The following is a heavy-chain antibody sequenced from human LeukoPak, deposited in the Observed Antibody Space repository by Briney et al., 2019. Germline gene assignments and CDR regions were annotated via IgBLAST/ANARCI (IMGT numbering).Heavy chain of an antibody. J-gene: IGHJ6*03. D-gene: IGHD3-10*01. CDR3: ARPRYGSRTWSNYYYYMDV. CDR1: GFTFSDFY. V-gene: IGHV3-11*01. Sequence: GGSLRLSCAASGFTFSDFYMSWIRQAPGKGLEWVSYISTSGTTIYYADSVKGRFTISRDNAKNSLYLQMNSLRAEDTAVYYCARPRYGSRTWSNYYYYMDVWGKGTTVTISS. CDR2: ISTSGTTI.